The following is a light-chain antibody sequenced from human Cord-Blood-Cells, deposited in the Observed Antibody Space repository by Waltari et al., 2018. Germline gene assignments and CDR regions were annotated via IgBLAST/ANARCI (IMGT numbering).Light chain of an antibody. J-gene: IGKJ1*01. CDR2: AAS. V-gene: IGKV1-27*01. CDR1: QGISNH. CDR3: QKYNSAPPWT. Sequence: DIQMTQSPSSLSASVGDRVTITCRASQGISNHLAWYQQKPGKVPKLLIYAASTLQSGVPSRFSGSVSGTDFTLTISSLQPEDVATYYCQKYNSAPPWTFGQGTKVEIK.